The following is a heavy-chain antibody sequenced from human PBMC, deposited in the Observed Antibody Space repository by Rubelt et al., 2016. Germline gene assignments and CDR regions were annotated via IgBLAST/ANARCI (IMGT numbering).Heavy chain of an antibody. J-gene: IGHJ5*02. D-gene: IGHD2-8*02. V-gene: IGHV4-34*01. CDR3: AGHQSWGGGVCSTGRWFDP. CDR1: GGSFSGYY. Sequence: QVQLQQWGAGLLKPSETLSLTCAVYGGSFSGYYWSWIRQPPGKGLEWIGNIYYSGYTYYNPSLKSRLSISLDTSKNQFSLNLRAGTAADTAVYYCAGHQSWGGGVCSTGRWFDPWGQGTLVTVSS. CDR2: IYYSGYT.